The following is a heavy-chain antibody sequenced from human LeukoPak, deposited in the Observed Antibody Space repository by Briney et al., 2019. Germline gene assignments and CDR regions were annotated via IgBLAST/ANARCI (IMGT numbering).Heavy chain of an antibody. J-gene: IGHJ4*02. CDR3: ASTGYSSGWGNSN. D-gene: IGHD6-19*01. V-gene: IGHV4-4*09. CDR2: IYTSGST. Sequence: PSETLSLTCTVSGGSISSYYWSWIRQPPGKGLEWIGYIYTSGSTNYNPSLKSRVTISVDTSKNQFSLKLSSVTAADTAVYYCASTGYSSGWGNSNWGQETLVTVSS. CDR1: GGSISSYY.